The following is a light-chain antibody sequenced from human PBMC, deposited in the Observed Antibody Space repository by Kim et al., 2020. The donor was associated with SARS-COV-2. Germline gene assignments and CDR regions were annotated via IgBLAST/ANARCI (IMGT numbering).Light chain of an antibody. CDR3: QVWDSSSDHPVV. J-gene: IGLJ2*01. V-gene: IGLV3-21*03. Sequence: PRKTARMTCGGNNIGSKSVHWYQQKPGQAPVLVVYEDSDRPSGIPERFSGSNSGNTATRTISRVEAGDEADYYCQVWDSSSDHPVVFGGGTQLTVL. CDR1: NIGSKS. CDR2: EDS.